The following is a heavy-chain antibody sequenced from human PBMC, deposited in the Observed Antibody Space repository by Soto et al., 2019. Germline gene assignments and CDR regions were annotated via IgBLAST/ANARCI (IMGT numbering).Heavy chain of an antibody. Sequence: ASVKVSCKASGYTFPSYGISWVRQAPGQGLEWMGWISAYNGNTNYAQKLQGRVTMTTDTSTSTAYMELRSLRSDDMAVYYCAEVTTGDYYSYCMDVCGQGTTVTVS. CDR3: AEVTTGDYYSYCMDV. CDR2: ISAYNGNT. D-gene: IGHD2-21*02. J-gene: IGHJ6*02. CDR1: GYTFPSYG. V-gene: IGHV1-18*03.